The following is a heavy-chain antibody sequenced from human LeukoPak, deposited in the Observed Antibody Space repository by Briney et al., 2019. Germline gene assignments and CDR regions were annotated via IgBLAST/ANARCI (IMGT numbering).Heavy chain of an antibody. CDR3: TRPSYDSSVSGVVY. J-gene: IGHJ4*02. Sequence: PWGSLRLSCATSGFTFSGSAIHWVRQASGKGLEWVGRIRSKANSYATTDVASVRGRFSISRDDSKNTAYLQMNSLKTEDTAVYYCTRPSYDSSVSGVVYWGQGTLVTVSS. CDR1: GFTFSGSA. CDR2: IRSKANSYAT. D-gene: IGHD3-22*01. V-gene: IGHV3-73*01.